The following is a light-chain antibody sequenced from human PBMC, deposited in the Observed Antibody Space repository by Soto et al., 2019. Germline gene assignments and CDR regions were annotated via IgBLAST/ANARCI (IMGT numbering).Light chain of an antibody. Sequence: DVVMTQSPLSLPVTLGQPASISCRSSQSPLYSDGNTYLSWFHQRPGQSPRRLIYKVSHRDSGVPGRFGGSGSGPDFTLQINRVEAEDLGVYYCMQGTYWPYTFGQGTKLEIK. V-gene: IGKV2-30*01. CDR3: MQGTYWPYT. J-gene: IGKJ2*01. CDR2: KVS. CDR1: QSPLYSDGNTY.